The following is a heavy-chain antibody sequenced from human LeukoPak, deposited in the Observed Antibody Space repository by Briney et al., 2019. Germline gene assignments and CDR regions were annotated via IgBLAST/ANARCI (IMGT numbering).Heavy chain of an antibody. CDR1: GFTFSNYV. CDR3: AKDRLSTVTSTFDY. CDR2: ISGSGGSP. D-gene: IGHD4-17*01. V-gene: IGHV3-23*01. Sequence: GGSLRLSCAASGFTFSNYVMSWVRQAPGKGLEWVSGISGSGGSPYYVDSVRGRFTVSRDNSKNTLSLQMHSLRAEDTAVYYCAKDRLSTVTSTFDYWGQGTLVTVSS. J-gene: IGHJ4*02.